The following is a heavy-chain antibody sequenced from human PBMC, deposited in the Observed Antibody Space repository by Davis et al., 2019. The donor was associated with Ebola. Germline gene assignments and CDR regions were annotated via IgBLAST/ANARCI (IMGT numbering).Heavy chain of an antibody. CDR2: IYSGGST. CDR1: GFTVSSNY. Sequence: GESLKISCAASGFTVSSNYMSWVRQAPGKGLEWVSVIYSGGSTYYADSVKGRFTISRDNSKNTLYLQMNSLRAEDTAVYYCARDLWFSPRGWFDPWGQGTLVTVSS. V-gene: IGHV3-53*01. D-gene: IGHD3-10*01. J-gene: IGHJ5*02. CDR3: ARDLWFSPRGWFDP.